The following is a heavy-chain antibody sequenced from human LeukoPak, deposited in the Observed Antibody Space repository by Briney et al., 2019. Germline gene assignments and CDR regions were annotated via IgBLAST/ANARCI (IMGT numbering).Heavy chain of an antibody. Sequence: GGSLRLSCAASGFSVSSTYMNWVRQAPGKGLEWVSIIYRDGSTYYEDYVKGRFTISRDNSKNTLYLQMNSLRVEDTAMYYCARDSGDGDYEPLDSWGQGTLVIVSS. V-gene: IGHV3-53*01. D-gene: IGHD4-17*01. CDR1: GFSVSSTY. CDR3: ARDSGDGDYEPLDS. J-gene: IGHJ4*02. CDR2: IYRDGST.